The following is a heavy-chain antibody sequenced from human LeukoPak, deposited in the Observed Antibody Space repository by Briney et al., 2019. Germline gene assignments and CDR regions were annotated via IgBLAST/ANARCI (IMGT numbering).Heavy chain of an antibody. J-gene: IGHJ1*01. CDR2: IIPIFGTA. V-gene: IGHV1-69*13. CDR3: AIIPYYYDSSGYYREYFQH. CDR1: GGTFSIYA. D-gene: IGHD3-22*01. Sequence: GASVTVSCTSSGGTFSIYAISWVRQAPGQGLEWMGGIIPIFGTANYAQKFQGRVTITADESTSTAYMELSSLRSEDTAVYYCAIIPYYYDSSGYYREYFQHWGQGTLVTVSS.